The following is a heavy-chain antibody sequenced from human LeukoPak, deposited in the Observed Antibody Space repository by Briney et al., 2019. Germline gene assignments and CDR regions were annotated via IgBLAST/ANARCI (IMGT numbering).Heavy chain of an antibody. CDR2: INHSGST. V-gene: IGHV4-34*01. CDR1: GGSFSGYY. J-gene: IGHJ6*03. CDR3: ARGPAAMLHYYYYYMDV. Sequence: SETLSLTCAVYGGSFSGYYWSWIRQPPGKGLEWIGEINHSGSTNYNPSLKSRVTISVDTSKNQFSLKLSSVTAADTAVYYCARGPAAMLHYYYYYMDVWGKGTTVTISS. D-gene: IGHD2-2*01.